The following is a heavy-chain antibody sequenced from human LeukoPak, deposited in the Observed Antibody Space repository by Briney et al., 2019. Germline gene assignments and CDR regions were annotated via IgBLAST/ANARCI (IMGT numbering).Heavy chain of an antibody. V-gene: IGHV3-33*01. CDR3: ASLPWLVRWVYY. J-gene: IGHJ4*02. CDR2: IWYDGSNK. D-gene: IGHD6-19*01. CDR1: GFIFSSYG. Sequence: PGRSLRLSCAASGFIFSSYGMHWVRQAPGKGLEWVAVIWYDGSNKNYADSVKGRFTISRDNSKNTLYLQMNSLRAEDTAVYYCASLPWLVRWVYYWGQGTLVTVSS.